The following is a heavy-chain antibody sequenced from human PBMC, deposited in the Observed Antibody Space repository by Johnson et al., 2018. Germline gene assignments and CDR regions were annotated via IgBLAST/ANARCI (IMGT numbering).Heavy chain of an antibody. D-gene: IGHD2-15*01. CDR1: GGSITSGTYY. CDR2: IYTSGST. V-gene: IGHV4-61*02. CDR3: AGEGGGMTPQYYYYMDV. Sequence: QVQLQESGPGLVKPSQTLSLTCTVSGGSITSGTYYWNWIRQPAGKGLEWIGRIYTSGSTNYSPSLKSRVPIPVDTSKNQFSLKGSSGAAADPAVYYCAGEGGGMTPQYYYYMDVWGKGTTVTVSS. J-gene: IGHJ6*03.